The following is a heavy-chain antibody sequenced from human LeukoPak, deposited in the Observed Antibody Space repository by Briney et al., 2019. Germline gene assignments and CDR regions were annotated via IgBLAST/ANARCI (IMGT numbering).Heavy chain of an antibody. CDR3: ARQRFLSSSWAWFDP. J-gene: IGHJ5*02. V-gene: IGHV5-51*01. CDR1: GYSFTSYW. Sequence: GESLKISCKGSGYSFTSYWIGWVRQMPGKGLEWMGIIYPGDSDTRYSPSFQGQVTIAADKSISTAYLQWSTLKASDTAMYYCARQRFLSSSWAWFDPWGQGTLVTVSS. CDR2: IYPGDSDT. D-gene: IGHD6-13*01.